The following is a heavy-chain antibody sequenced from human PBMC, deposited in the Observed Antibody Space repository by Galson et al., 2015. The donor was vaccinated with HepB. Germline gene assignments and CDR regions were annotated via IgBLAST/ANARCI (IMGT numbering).Heavy chain of an antibody. CDR1: GFTFSSYA. CDR2: ISYDGSNK. Sequence: SLRLSCAASGFTFSSYAMHWVRQAPGKGLEWVAVISYDGSNKYYADSVKGRFTISRDNSKNTLYLQMNSLRAEDTAVYYCARGRDFLDLPNDAFDIWGQGTMVTVSS. J-gene: IGHJ3*02. D-gene: IGHD3/OR15-3a*01. CDR3: ARGRDFLDLPNDAFDI. V-gene: IGHV3-30-3*01.